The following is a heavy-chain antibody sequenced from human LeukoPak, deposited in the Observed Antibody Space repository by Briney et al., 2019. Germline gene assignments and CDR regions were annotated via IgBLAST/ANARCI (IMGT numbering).Heavy chain of an antibody. CDR2: IIPIFGTA. Sequence: ASVKVSCKASGGTFSSYAISWVRQAPGQGLEWMGRIIPIFGTATYAQKFQGRVTITTDESTSTAYMELSSLRSADTAVYYCARDQRRSYYYDSSGRGYFQHWGQGTLVTVSS. D-gene: IGHD3-22*01. J-gene: IGHJ1*01. CDR3: ARDQRRSYYYDSSGRGYFQH. V-gene: IGHV1-69*05. CDR1: GGTFSSYA.